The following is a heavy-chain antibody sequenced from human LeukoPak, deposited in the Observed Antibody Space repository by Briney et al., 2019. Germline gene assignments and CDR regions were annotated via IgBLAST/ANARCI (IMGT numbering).Heavy chain of an antibody. V-gene: IGHV4-34*01. Sequence: PSETLSLTCAVYGGSFSGYYWSWFRQPPGKGLEWIGEINHSGSTNYNPSLKSRVTISVDTSKNQFSLKLSSVTAADTAVYYCARGHDSSGYYYYFDYWGQGTLVTVSS. CDR2: INHSGST. D-gene: IGHD3-22*01. J-gene: IGHJ4*02. CDR1: GGSFSGYY. CDR3: ARGHDSSGYYYYFDY.